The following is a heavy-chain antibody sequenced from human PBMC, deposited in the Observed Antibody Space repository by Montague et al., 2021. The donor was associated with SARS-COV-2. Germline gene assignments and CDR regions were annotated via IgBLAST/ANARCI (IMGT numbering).Heavy chain of an antibody. Sequence: SETLSLTCTVSGGSISSSNYYWDWIRQPPGKGLEWIGYINYSGSTNYNPSLKSPVTISVDTSKNQFSLKLSSVTAADTAVYYCAREPDYGDYFDYWGQGTLVTVSS. V-gene: IGHV4-61*01. CDR1: GGSISSSNYY. CDR3: AREPDYGDYFDY. D-gene: IGHD4-17*01. J-gene: IGHJ4*02. CDR2: INYSGST.